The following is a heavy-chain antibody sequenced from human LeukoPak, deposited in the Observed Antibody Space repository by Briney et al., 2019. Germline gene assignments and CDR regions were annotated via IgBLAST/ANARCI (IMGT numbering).Heavy chain of an antibody. J-gene: IGHJ4*02. Sequence: GGSLRLSCAASGFTFDDYTMHWVRQAPGKGLEWVSLISWHGGDTDYADSVKGRFTISRDNSKNSLYLQMNSLRTEDTALYYCAKGLSNSGYDLGVFDYWGQGTLVTVSS. V-gene: IGHV3-43*01. CDR3: AKGLSNSGYDLGVFDY. CDR1: GFTFDDYT. D-gene: IGHD5-12*01. CDR2: ISWHGGDT.